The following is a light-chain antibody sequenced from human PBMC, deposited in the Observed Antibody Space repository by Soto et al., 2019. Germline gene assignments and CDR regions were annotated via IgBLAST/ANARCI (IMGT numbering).Light chain of an antibody. V-gene: IGKV3-20*01. CDR2: GAS. CDR1: QSVSSSY. Sequence: EIVFTQSPCTLSLSPGERSTLSCRASQSVSSSYLAWYQQKPGQDPRLLIYGASSRATGIPDRFSGSGSGTDFNLTISRLEPEDFAVYECQQYGSSPWTFGQGTKVDIK. J-gene: IGKJ1*01. CDR3: QQYGSSPWT.